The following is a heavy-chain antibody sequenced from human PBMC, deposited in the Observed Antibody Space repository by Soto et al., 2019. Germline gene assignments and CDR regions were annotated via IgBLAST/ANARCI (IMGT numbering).Heavy chain of an antibody. J-gene: IGHJ3*01. CDR3: ARGRYCSASSCYGAR. Sequence: GGSLRLSCAASGFTFSSYGMHWVRQAPGKGLEWVAVIWYDGSNKYYADSVKGRFTISRDNSKNTLYLQMNSLRAEDTAVYYCARGRYCSASSCYGARWGQGTMVTVSS. V-gene: IGHV3-33*01. CDR1: GFTFSSYG. D-gene: IGHD2-15*01. CDR2: IWYDGSNK.